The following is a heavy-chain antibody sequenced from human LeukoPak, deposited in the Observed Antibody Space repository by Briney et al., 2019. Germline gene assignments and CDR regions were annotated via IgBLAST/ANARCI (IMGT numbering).Heavy chain of an antibody. J-gene: IGHJ4*02. CDR1: GYSISSGYY. V-gene: IGHV4-38-2*02. CDR2: IYHSGST. CDR3: ARGYCTNAVCSLGPTQA. D-gene: IGHD2-8*01. Sequence: KPSETLSLTCTVSGYSISSGYYWGWIRQPPGKGLEWIGSIYHSGSTYYNPSLKSRVTISVDTSKNQFSLKLSSVTAADTAVYYCARGYCTNAVCSLGPTQAWGQGTLVTVSS.